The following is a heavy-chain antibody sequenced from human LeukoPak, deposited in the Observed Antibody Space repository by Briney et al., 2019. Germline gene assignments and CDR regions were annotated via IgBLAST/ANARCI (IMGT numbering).Heavy chain of an antibody. Sequence: GGSLRLSCAASGFTFSSYGMHWVRQAPGKGLEWVAVISYDGSNKYYADSMKGRFTISRDNSKNTLYLQMNSLRAEDTAVYYCAKDFDTAMVYYYYYGMDVWGQGTTVTVSS. J-gene: IGHJ6*02. CDR1: GFTFSSYG. D-gene: IGHD5-18*01. CDR2: ISYDGSNK. V-gene: IGHV3-30*18. CDR3: AKDFDTAMVYYYYYGMDV.